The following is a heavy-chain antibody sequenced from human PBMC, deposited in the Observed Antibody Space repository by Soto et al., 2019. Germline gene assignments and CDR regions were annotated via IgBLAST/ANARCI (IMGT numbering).Heavy chain of an antibody. CDR1: GITFSNYW. CDR3: AGGSGWTEDY. D-gene: IGHD6-19*01. J-gene: IGHJ4*02. V-gene: IGHV3-7*04. CDR2: IKQDGSEK. Sequence: EVQLVESGGGLVQPGGSLRLSCVVSGITFSNYWMTWVRQAPGKGPEWVANIKQDGSEKNYVDSVKGRFTISRDNAKTSLYLQLNSLRVEDTAIYYCAGGSGWTEDYWGQGTLVTVSS.